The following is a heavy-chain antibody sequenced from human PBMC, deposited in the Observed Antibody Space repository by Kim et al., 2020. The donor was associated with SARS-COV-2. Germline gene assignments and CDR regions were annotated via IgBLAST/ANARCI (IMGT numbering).Heavy chain of an antibody. Sequence: TYAQEFPGRVTTSADASTSTAYMELSSLRSEDTAVYYCARAEVDTARVDVWGQGTTVTVSS. CDR3: ARAEVDTARVDV. J-gene: IGHJ6*02. V-gene: IGHV1-69*01. D-gene: IGHD5-18*01.